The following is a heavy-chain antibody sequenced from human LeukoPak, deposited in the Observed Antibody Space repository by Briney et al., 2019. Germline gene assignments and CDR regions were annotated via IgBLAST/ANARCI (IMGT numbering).Heavy chain of an antibody. CDR2: LDGTATRT. V-gene: IGHV3-23*01. CDR1: GFTFSTFG. D-gene: IGHD1-26*01. Sequence: PGGSLRLSCAASGFTFSTFGMSWVRQAPGEGLEWVSSLDGTATRTYYADSVKGRFTISRDNPKNTLYLQMNRLRAEDTAVYFCAKDAYSGSPDHWGRGTLVTVSS. J-gene: IGHJ5*02. CDR3: AKDAYSGSPDH.